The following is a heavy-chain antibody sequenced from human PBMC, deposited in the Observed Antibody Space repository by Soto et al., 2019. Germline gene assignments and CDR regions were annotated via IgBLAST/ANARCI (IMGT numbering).Heavy chain of an antibody. CDR1: GFTFSSYG. D-gene: IGHD3-3*02. J-gene: IGHJ3*02. CDR3: ASVSRKDAFDI. V-gene: IGHV3-33*01. Sequence: QVQLVESGGGVVQPGRSLRLSCAASGFTFSSYGMHWVRQAPGKGLEWVAVIWYDGSNKYYADSVKGRFTISRDNSKNTLYLQMNSLRAEDTAVYYGASVSRKDAFDIWGQGTMVTVSS. CDR2: IWYDGSNK.